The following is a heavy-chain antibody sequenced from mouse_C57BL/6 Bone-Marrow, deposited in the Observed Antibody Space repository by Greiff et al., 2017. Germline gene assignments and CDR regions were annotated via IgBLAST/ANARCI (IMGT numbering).Heavy chain of an antibody. Sequence: VQLQQSGAELVRPGASVTLSCTASGFDIKDDYMHWVKQRPEQGLEWIGWIDTENGDTEYASKFQGKTTITTDTSSNTAYLQLSSLTSEDSAVYYCTTVYYYGSSPYYFDYWGQGTTLTVSS. CDR2: IDTENGDT. V-gene: IGHV14-4*01. J-gene: IGHJ2*01. D-gene: IGHD1-1*01. CDR3: TTVYYYGSSPYYFDY. CDR1: GFDIKDDY.